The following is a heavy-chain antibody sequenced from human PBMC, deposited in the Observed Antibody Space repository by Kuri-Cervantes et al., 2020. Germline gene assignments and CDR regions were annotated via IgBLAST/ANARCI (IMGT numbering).Heavy chain of an antibody. CDR3: ARGGAVTTDY. CDR1: GGSFSGYY. Sequence: SETLSLTCAVYGGSFSGYYWSWIRQPPGKGLEWIGEINHSGSTNYNPSLKSRVTISVDTSKNQFSLKLSSVTAAGTAVYYCARGGAVTTDYWGQGTLVTVSS. CDR2: INHSGST. V-gene: IGHV4-34*01. D-gene: IGHD4-11*01. J-gene: IGHJ4*02.